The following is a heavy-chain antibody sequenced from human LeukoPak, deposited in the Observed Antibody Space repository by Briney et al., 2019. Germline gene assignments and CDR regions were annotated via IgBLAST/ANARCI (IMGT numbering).Heavy chain of an antibody. D-gene: IGHD3-3*01. CDR2: IYTSGST. CDR1: GNSISSGDNY. CDR3: ARGGEEWFPFDP. J-gene: IGHJ5*02. Sequence: PSETLSLTCTVSGNSISSGDNYWSWIRQPAGKGLEWIGRIYTSGSTNYNPSLKSRVTISVDTSKNQFSLKLSSVTAADTAVYYCARGGEEWFPFDPWGQGTLVTVSS. V-gene: IGHV4-61*02.